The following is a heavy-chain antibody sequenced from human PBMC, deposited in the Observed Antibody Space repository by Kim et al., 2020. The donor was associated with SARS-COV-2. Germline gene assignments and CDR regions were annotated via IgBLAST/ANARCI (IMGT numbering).Heavy chain of an antibody. V-gene: IGHV3-21*01. CDR3: ARDRGGYCSSTSCFTKGAWFDP. J-gene: IGHJ5*02. CDR1: GFTFSSYS. Sequence: GGSLRLSCAASGFTFSSYSMNWVRQAPGKGLEWVSSISSSSSYIYYADSVKGRFTISRDNAKNSLYLQMNSLRAEDTAVYYCARDRGGYCSSTSCFTKGAWFDPWGQGTLVTVSS. CDR2: ISSSSSYI. D-gene: IGHD2-2*01.